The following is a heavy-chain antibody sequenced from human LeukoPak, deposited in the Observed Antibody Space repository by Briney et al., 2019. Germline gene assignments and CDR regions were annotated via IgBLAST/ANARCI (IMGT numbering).Heavy chain of an antibody. CDR2: ISYDGSNT. Sequence: GRSLRLSCAASGFTFSSYGMHWVRQAPGKGLEWVAVISYDGSNTYSADSVKGRFTISRDNSKNTLFLQMSSLTPEDTAVYYCARDVETSGRYGYSSYWGQGSLVTVSS. CDR1: GFTFSSYG. D-gene: IGHD6-19*01. CDR3: ARDVETSGRYGYSSY. V-gene: IGHV3-30*03. J-gene: IGHJ4*02.